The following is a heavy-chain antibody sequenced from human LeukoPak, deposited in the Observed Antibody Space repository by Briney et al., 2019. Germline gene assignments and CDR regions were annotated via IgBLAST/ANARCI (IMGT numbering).Heavy chain of an antibody. V-gene: IGHV3-21*01. CDR1: GFTFSSFS. D-gene: IGHD4-23*01. J-gene: IGHJ4*02. Sequence: GGSLRLSCAASGFTFSSFSMNWVRQAPGKGLEWVSSISSSTTYIYYADSVKGRFTISRDNAKDSLYLQMNSLRAEDTAVYYCARGEPGFGGLPTVLDNWGQGALVTVSS. CDR3: ARGEPGFGGLPTVLDN. CDR2: ISSSTTYI.